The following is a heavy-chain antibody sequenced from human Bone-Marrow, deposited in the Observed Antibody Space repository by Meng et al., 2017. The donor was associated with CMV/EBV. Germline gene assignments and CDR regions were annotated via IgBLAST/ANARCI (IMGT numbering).Heavy chain of an antibody. V-gene: IGHV3-30*02. J-gene: IGHJ6*02. CDR2: IRYDGSNK. D-gene: IGHD3-10*01. CDR3: AAPSPDAILWFGESQPGMDV. Sequence: GESLKISCAASGFTFSSYAMHWVRQAPGKGLEWVAFIRYDGSNKYYADSVKGRFTISRDNSKNTLHLQMNSLRAEDTAVYYCAAPSPDAILWFGESQPGMDVWGQGTTVTVSS. CDR1: GFTFSSYA.